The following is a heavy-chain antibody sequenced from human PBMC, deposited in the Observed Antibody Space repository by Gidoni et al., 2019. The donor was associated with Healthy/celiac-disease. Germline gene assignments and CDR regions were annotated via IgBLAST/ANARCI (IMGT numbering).Heavy chain of an antibody. Sequence: QVQLVESGGGLVQPGRSLRLSCAASGFTFSRYGLHWVRQAPGKGLEWVAVRWYDGSTKYYADAVKCRFTISRDNSKITLYLQMNSLRAEDTAVYYCARDGVPAAIPGGGYYFDYWGQGTLVTVSS. CDR2: RWYDGSTK. D-gene: IGHD2-2*02. J-gene: IGHJ4*02. CDR1: GFTFSRYG. V-gene: IGHV3-33*01. CDR3: ARDGVPAAIPGGGYYFDY.